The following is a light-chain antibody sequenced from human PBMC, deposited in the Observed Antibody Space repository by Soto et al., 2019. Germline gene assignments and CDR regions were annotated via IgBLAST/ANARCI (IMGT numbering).Light chain of an antibody. CDR2: GNI. J-gene: IGLJ3*02. Sequence: QAVVTQPPSVSGAPGQRVTISCTGSSSNIGAGYEVHWYQQLLGTAPRLLIYGNIYRPSGVPDRFSGSKSGTSVSLAITGLQAEDEDDYHCQSYDSTLSGVVFGGGTKLTVL. CDR1: SSNIGAGYE. CDR3: QSYDSTLSGVV. V-gene: IGLV1-40*01.